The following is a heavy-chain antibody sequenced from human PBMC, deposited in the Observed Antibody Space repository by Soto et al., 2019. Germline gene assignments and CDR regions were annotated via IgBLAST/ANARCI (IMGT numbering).Heavy chain of an antibody. CDR2: ISGSGGST. CDR1: GFTFSSYA. V-gene: IGHV3-23*01. Sequence: EVQLLESGGGLVQPGGSLRLSCAASGFTFSSYAISWVRQAPGKGLEWVSAISGSGGSTYYADSVKGRFTISRDNSKNTLYLQMNSLRAEDTAVYYCAKDPEYSSSPQRRGFDPWGQGTLVTVSS. D-gene: IGHD6-6*01. J-gene: IGHJ5*02. CDR3: AKDPEYSSSPQRRGFDP.